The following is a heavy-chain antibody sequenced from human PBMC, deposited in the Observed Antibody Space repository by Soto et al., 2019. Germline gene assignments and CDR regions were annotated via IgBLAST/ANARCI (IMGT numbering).Heavy chain of an antibody. CDR3: ARATTTVTYSWFDP. CDR2: IYYSGST. D-gene: IGHD4-17*01. V-gene: IGHV4-59*01. Sequence: PSETLSLTCTVSGGSISSYYWSWIRQPPGKGLEWIGYIYYSGSTNYNPSLKSRVTISVDTSKNQFSLKLSSVTAADTAVYYCARATTTVTYSWFDPWGQGTLVTVS. CDR1: GGSISSYY. J-gene: IGHJ5*02.